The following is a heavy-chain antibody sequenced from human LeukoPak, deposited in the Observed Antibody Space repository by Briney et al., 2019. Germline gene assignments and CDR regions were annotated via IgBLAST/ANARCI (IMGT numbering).Heavy chain of an antibody. D-gene: IGHD3-10*01. V-gene: IGHV3-23*01. J-gene: IGHJ3*02. CDR2: ISGSGGST. CDR3: AKVGRGSSDAFDI. Sequence: PGGSLRLSCAASGFTFSSYAMSWVRRAPGKGLEWVSAISGSGGSTYYADSVKGRFTISRDNSKNTLYLQMNSLRAEDTAVYYCAKVGRGSSDAFDIWGQGTMVTVSS. CDR1: GFTFSSYA.